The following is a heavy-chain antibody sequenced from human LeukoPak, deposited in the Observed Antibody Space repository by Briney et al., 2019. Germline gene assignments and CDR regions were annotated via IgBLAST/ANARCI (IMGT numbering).Heavy chain of an antibody. CDR2: IYYSGST. CDR3: ARIIVGATRNHYMDV. V-gene: IGHV4-59*08. D-gene: IGHD1-26*01. Sequence: PSETLSLTCTVSGGSISSYYWSWIRQPPGKGLEWIGYIYYSGSTNYNPSLKSRVTISVDTSKNQFPLKLSSVTAADTAVYYCARIIVGATRNHYMDVWGKGTTVTVSS. J-gene: IGHJ6*03. CDR1: GGSISSYY.